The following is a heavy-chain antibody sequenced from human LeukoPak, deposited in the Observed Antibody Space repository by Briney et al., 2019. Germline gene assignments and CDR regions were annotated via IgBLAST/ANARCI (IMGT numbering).Heavy chain of an antibody. CDR1: GFTFSSYA. Sequence: RGSLRLSCAASGFTFSSYAMHWVRQAPGKGLEWVAVISYDGSNKYYADSVKGRFTISRDNSKNTLYLQMNSLRAEDTAVYYCARDFDWLFDYWGQGTLVTVSS. D-gene: IGHD3-9*01. J-gene: IGHJ4*02. CDR2: ISYDGSNK. V-gene: IGHV3-30-3*01. CDR3: ARDFDWLFDY.